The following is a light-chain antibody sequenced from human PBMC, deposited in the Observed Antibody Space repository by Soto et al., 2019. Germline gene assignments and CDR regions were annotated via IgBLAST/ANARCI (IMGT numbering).Light chain of an antibody. CDR2: DAS. CDR3: KQRSNWPST. J-gene: IGKJ4*01. V-gene: IGKV3-11*01. Sequence: EIVLTQSPATLSLSPGERAALSCRASQSVSSYLAWYQQKPGQAPRLLIYDASKRATGIPARFSGSGSGTDFTFTICILEPEDFAVYFCKQRSNWPSTFGGGTKVDIK. CDR1: QSVSSY.